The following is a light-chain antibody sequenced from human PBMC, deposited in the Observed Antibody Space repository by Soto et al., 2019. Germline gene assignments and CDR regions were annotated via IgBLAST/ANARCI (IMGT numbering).Light chain of an antibody. CDR1: SSNIGAGYD. CDR2: GNT. V-gene: IGLV1-40*01. Sequence: QSVLTQPPSVSVTPGQRVTISCTGSSSNIGAGYDVHWYQHLPGTAPKLLIFGNTNRPSGVPDRLSGSKSGTSASLVITGLQAEDEADYYCQSYDSSLSGFVFGTGTKVTVL. CDR3: QSYDSSLSGFV. J-gene: IGLJ1*01.